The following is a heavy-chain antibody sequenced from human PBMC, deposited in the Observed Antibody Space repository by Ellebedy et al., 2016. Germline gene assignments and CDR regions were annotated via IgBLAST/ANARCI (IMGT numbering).Heavy chain of an antibody. J-gene: IGHJ4*02. CDR2: ISYDGSNK. V-gene: IGHV3-30*18. CDR1: GFTFSSYG. Sequence: GESLKISXAASGFTFSSYGMHWVRQAPGKGLEWVAVISYDGSNKYYADSVKGRFTISRDNSKNTLYLQMNSLRAEDTAVYYCAKLGLRYFDWVIDAGEIDYWGQGTLVTVSS. CDR3: AKLGLRYFDWVIDAGEIDY. D-gene: IGHD3-9*01.